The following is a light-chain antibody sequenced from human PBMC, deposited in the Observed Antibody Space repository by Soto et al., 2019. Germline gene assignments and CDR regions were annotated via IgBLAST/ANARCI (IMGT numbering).Light chain of an antibody. J-gene: IGLJ2*01. CDR3: AAWDDSLSGVI. V-gene: IGLV2-14*01. CDR1: SSDVGGYNY. Sequence: QSALTQPASVSGSPGQSITISCTGTSSDVGGYNYVSWHQLHPGKAPKLMVYEVSNRPSGVSNRFSGSKSGNTASLTISGLRSEDESDYYCAAWDDSLSGVIFGGGTKVTVL. CDR2: EVS.